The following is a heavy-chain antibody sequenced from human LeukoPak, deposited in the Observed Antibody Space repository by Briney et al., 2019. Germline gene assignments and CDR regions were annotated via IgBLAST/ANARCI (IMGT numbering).Heavy chain of an antibody. J-gene: IGHJ5*02. V-gene: IGHV4-31*03. CDR3: ARWGGHWFDP. CDR1: GGSISSGGYY. Sequence: SETLSLTCTVSGGSISSGGYYWSWIRQHPGKGLEWIGYIYYSGSTYYNPSLKSRVTISVDTSKNQFSLKLSSVTAADTAVYYCARWGGHWFDPWGQGTLATVSS. D-gene: IGHD3-16*01. CDR2: IYYSGST.